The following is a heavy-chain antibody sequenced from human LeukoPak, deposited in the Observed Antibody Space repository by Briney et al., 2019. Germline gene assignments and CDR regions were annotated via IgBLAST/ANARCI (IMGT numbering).Heavy chain of an antibody. D-gene: IGHD6-19*01. CDR1: GESVSSKNGA. CDR2: TYYRSKWYN. Sequence: SQTLSLTCAISGESVSSKNGAWNWIRQSPSRGLEWLGRTYYRSKWYNDYAVSMNGRITINPDTSKNQFSLQLNSVIPDDTAVYYCARDEGASGWHTFDYWGQGTLVTVSS. J-gene: IGHJ4*02. V-gene: IGHV6-1*01. CDR3: ARDEGASGWHTFDY.